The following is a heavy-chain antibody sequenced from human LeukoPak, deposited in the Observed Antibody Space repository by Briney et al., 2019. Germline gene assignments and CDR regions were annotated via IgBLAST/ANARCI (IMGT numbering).Heavy chain of an antibody. V-gene: IGHV3-23*01. J-gene: IGHJ4*02. CDR3: AKFPGGTWHYFDY. CDR2: ISGSGGSI. CDR1: GFTFSSYG. Sequence: PGGSLRLSCAASGFTFSSYGMSWVRQAPGKGLEWVSSISGSGGSIYYVDSVKGRFTISRDNSKNTLYLQMNSLRAEDTAVYYCAKFPGGTWHYFDYWGQGTLVTVSS. D-gene: IGHD1-1*01.